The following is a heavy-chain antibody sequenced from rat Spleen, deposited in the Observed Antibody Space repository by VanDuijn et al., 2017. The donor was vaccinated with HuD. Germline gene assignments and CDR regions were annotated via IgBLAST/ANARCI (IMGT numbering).Heavy chain of an antibody. J-gene: IGHJ3*01. Sequence: EVQLVESDGGLVQPGRSLKLSCAASGFTFSDYNMAWVRQAPRKGLEWVAIITYDGSNTYYRDSVRGRFTISRANTKSPLYLQMDSLRSEDTATYYCATGLFPRAAIFAYWGQGTLVTVSS. CDR2: ITYDGSNT. CDR1: GFTFSDYN. CDR3: ATGLFPRAAIFAY. D-gene: IGHD1-2*01. V-gene: IGHV5S10*01.